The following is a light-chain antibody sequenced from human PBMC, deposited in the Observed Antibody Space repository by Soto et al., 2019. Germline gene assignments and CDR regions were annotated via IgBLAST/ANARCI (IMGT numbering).Light chain of an antibody. CDR2: WAS. Sequence: DIVMTQSPDSLAVSLGERATINCKSSQRVLYSSNNKNYLAWYQQKPGQPPKLLIYWASTRESGVPVRFSSSGSGTDFTLTISILQDEDVAFYYCQQYYSSPWTFGQGTKVDIK. J-gene: IGKJ1*01. CDR3: QQYYSSPWT. CDR1: QRVLYSSNNKNY. V-gene: IGKV4-1*01.